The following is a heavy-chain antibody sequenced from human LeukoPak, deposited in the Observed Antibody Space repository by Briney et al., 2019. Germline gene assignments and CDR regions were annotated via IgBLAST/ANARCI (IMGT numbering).Heavy chain of an antibody. CDR1: GGSISSYY. J-gene: IGHJ5*02. CDR3: AKEAVTGYNWFDP. D-gene: IGHD4-17*01. CDR2: IYSSGST. Sequence: HPSETLSLTCTVSGGSISSYYWSWIRQPAGKGLEWIGRIYSSGSTNYNPSFQSRVTMSLDTSKSQFSLKLSSVTAADTAVYYCAKEAVTGYNWFDPWGQGTLVTVSS. V-gene: IGHV4-4*07.